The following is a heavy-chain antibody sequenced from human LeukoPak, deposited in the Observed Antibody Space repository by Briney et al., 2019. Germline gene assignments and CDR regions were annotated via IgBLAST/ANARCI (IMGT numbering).Heavy chain of an antibody. CDR3: ARDSHYSNYDLKCVY. V-gene: IGHV7-4-1*02. Sequence: ASVKVSCKASGYTFTSYAMNCVRQAPGQGLEWMGWINTNTGNPTYAQGFTGRFVFSLDTSVSTAYLQISSLKAEDTAVYYCARDSHYSNYDLKCVYWGQGTLVTVSS. J-gene: IGHJ4*02. CDR2: INTNTGNP. CDR1: GYTFTSYA. D-gene: IGHD4-11*01.